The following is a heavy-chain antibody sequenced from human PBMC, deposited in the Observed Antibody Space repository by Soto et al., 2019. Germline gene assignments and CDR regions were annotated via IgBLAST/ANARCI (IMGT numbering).Heavy chain of an antibody. J-gene: IGHJ6*04. CDR2: IYYTGST. D-gene: IGHD3-22*01. V-gene: IGHV4-59*08. CDR1: GGSIGSDY. Sequence: SETLSLTCTGSGGSIGSDYWSWIRQPPGKGLEWIGHIYYTGSTNYNPSLKGRVTMSIDTSENQFSLKLRSGTAADTAVYYWARHQCDRSGYYFALGVDVWGKGTTVT. CDR3: ARHQCDRSGYYFALGVDV.